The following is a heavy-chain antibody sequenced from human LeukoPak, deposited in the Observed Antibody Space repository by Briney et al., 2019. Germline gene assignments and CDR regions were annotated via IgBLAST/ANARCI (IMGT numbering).Heavy chain of an antibody. D-gene: IGHD3-22*01. Sequence: KPSETLSLTCTLSGDYISSSNYYWGWIRQPPGKGPEWIGDIYYSGSTYYNASLKSRVSISIDTSNNHFSLHLSSLTAADTALYYCARRRYYDSTGYLDWGHGTLVTVSS. CDR2: IYYSGST. CDR3: ARRRYYDSTGYLD. CDR1: GDYISSSNYY. J-gene: IGHJ1*01. V-gene: IGHV4-39*02.